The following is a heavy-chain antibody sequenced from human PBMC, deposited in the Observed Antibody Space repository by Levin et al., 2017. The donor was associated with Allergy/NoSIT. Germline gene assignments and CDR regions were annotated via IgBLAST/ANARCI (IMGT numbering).Heavy chain of an antibody. D-gene: IGHD4-17*01. CDR1: GGSFSGYY. Sequence: SQTLSLTCAVYGGSFSGYYWSWIRQPPGKGLEWIGEINHSGSTNYNPSLKSRVTISVDTSKNQFSLKLSSVTAADTAVYYCARSGGDYGDYFDYWGQGTLVTVSS. CDR3: ARSGGDYGDYFDY. V-gene: IGHV4-34*01. CDR2: INHSGST. J-gene: IGHJ4*02.